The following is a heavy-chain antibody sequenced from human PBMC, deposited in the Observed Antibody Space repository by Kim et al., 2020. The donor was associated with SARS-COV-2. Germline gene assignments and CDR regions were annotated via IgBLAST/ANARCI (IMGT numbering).Heavy chain of an antibody. V-gene: IGHV3-74*01. CDR1: GFTFSSYW. J-gene: IGHJ4*02. Sequence: GGSLRLSCAASGFTFSSYWMHWVRQAPGKGLVWVSRINSDGSSTTYADSVKGRFTISIDNAKNTLYLQMNSLRAEDTAVYYCARENEMATIHFDYWGQGTLVTVSS. CDR2: INSDGSST. CDR3: ARENEMATIHFDY.